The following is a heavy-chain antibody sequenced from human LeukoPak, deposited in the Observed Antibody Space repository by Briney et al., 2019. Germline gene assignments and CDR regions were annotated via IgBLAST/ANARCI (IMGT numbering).Heavy chain of an antibody. V-gene: IGHV4-59*01. CDR2: IYYSGST. CDR3: ARAARRSRYLNWYDP. J-gene: IGHJ5*02. Sequence: SETLSLTCTVSGGSISSYYWSWIRQPPGKGLEWIGYIYYSGSTNYNPSLKSRVTISVDTSKNQFSLKLSYVTAADTAVYYCARAARRSRYLNWYDPWGQGTLVTVSS. D-gene: IGHD3-3*01. CDR1: GGSISSYY.